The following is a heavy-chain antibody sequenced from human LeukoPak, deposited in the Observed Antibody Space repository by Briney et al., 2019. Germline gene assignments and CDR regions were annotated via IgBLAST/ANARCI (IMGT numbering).Heavy chain of an antibody. CDR3: AAPRVGSGSYYRGSYYYGMDV. Sequence: SGGSLRLSCAASGFTFSSYAMSWVRLAPGKGLEWVSAISGSGGSTYYADSVKGRFTISRDNSKNTLYLQMNSLRAEDTAVYYCAAPRVGSGSYYRGSYYYGMDVWGKGTTVTVSS. CDR2: ISGSGGST. D-gene: IGHD3-10*01. J-gene: IGHJ6*04. V-gene: IGHV3-23*01. CDR1: GFTFSSYA.